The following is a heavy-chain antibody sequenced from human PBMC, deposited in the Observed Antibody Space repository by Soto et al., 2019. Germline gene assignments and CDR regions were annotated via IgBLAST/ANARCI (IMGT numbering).Heavy chain of an antibody. Sequence: PSETLSLTCTVSGGSISSGGYYWSWIRQHPGKGLEWIGYIYYSGSTYYNPSLKSRVTISVDTSKNQFSLKLNSVTAADTAVYYCATSFLVVPAAINGEGAFDVWGQGTMVTVSS. V-gene: IGHV4-31*03. D-gene: IGHD2-2*02. CDR2: IYYSGST. CDR3: ATSFLVVPAAINGEGAFDV. CDR1: GGSISSGGYY. J-gene: IGHJ3*01.